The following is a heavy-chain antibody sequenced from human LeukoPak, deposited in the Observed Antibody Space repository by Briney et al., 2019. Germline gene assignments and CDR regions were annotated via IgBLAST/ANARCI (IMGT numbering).Heavy chain of an antibody. CDR2: ISSSSSYI. CDR1: GFTFSSYS. CDR3: ANFKGKDGIKDHFDY. V-gene: IGHV3-21*04. Sequence: PGGSLRLSCAASGFTFSSYSMNWVRQAPGKGLEWVSSISSSSSYIYYADSVKGRFTISRDNAKNSLYLQMSSLRVEDTAVYYCANFKGKDGIKDHFDYWGQGTLVTVSS. D-gene: IGHD5-24*01. J-gene: IGHJ4*02.